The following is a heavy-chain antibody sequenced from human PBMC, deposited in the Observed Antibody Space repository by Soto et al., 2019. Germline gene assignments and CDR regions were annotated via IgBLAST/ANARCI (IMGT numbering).Heavy chain of an antibody. D-gene: IGHD3-3*01. CDR2: ISGSGGST. V-gene: IGHV3-23*01. Sequence: HPGGSLRLSCAASGFTFSSYAMSWVRQAPGKGLEWVSAISGSGGSTYYADSVKGRFTISRDNSKNTLYLQMNSLRAEDTAVYYCARVLRFLEWSTYGMDVWGQGTTVTVSS. J-gene: IGHJ6*02. CDR1: GFTFSSYA. CDR3: ARVLRFLEWSTYGMDV.